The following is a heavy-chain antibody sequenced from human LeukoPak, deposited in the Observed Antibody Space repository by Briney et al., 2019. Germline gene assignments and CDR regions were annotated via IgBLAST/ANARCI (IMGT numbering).Heavy chain of an antibody. V-gene: IGHV1-69*05. J-gene: IGHJ6*03. CDR2: IIPIFGTA. CDR1: GYTFTSYA. CDR3: AGRGCSSTSCYYYYYMDV. Sequence: GASVKVSCKASGYTFTSYAISWVRQAPGQGLEWMGGIIPIFGTANYAQKFQGRVTITTDESTSTAYMELSSLRSEDTAVYYCAGRGCSSTSCYYYYYMDVWGKGTTVTVSS. D-gene: IGHD2-2*01.